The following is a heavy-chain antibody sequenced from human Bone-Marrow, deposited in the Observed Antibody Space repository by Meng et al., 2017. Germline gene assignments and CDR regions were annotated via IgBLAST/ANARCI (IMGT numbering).Heavy chain of an antibody. Sequence: GESLKISCAASGFTFSSYAMHWVRQAPDKGLEWVAVISYDGSNKYYADSVKGRFTISRDNSKNTLYLQMNSLRAEDTAVYYCARDNTDSSSWYWGRGPNNWFDPWGQGTLVTVSS. CDR2: ISYDGSNK. D-gene: IGHD6-13*01. CDR3: ARDNTDSSSWYWGRGPNNWFDP. V-gene: IGHV3-30*07. CDR1: GFTFSSYA. J-gene: IGHJ5*02.